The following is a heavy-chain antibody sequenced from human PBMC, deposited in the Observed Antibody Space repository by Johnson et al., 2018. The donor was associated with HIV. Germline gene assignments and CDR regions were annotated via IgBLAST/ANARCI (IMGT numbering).Heavy chain of an antibody. V-gene: IGHV3-73*01. D-gene: IGHD2-15*01. Sequence: VQLVESGGGLVQPGGSLILSCAASGFTLGGSPMHWVRQASGKGLEWIGHIRNKANSYATEYAASVKGRFTISRDDSKNTAYLQMNSLKSEDTAVYYCCKFVGYCSGGGCYTPGDIWGRGTMVTVSS. CDR3: CKFVGYCSGGGCYTPGDI. CDR1: GFTLGGSP. J-gene: IGHJ3*02. CDR2: IRNKANSYAT.